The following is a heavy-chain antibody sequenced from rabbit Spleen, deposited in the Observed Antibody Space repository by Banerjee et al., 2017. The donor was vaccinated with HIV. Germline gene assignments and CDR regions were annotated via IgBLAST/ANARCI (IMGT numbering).Heavy chain of an antibody. V-gene: IGHV1S40*01. CDR2: IDSGSSGFA. CDR3: ARDLVAVIGWNFNL. J-gene: IGHJ4*01. Sequence: QSLEESGGDLVKPGASLTLTCTASGVSFSLSSYMCWVRQAPGKGLEWIACIDSGSSGFAYYATWAIGRFTCSKPSSTTVTLQMTSLTAADTATYFCARDLVAVIGWNFNLWGPGTLVTVS. D-gene: IGHD1-1*01. CDR1: GVSFSLSSY.